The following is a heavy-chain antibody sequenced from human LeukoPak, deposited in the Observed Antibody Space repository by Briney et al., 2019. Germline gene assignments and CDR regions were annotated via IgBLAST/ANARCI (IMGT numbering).Heavy chain of an antibody. J-gene: IGHJ4*02. CDR2: ISGSGSST. D-gene: IGHD2-15*01. Sequence: GGSLRLSCAASGFTFSSYAMNWVRQAPGKGLEWVSGISGSGSSTYYADSVKGRFTISRDNSKNTLYLQMNSLRAEDTAVYYCAKDLFPEYCNSVSCYSNFDYWGQGTLVTVSS. CDR3: AKDLFPEYCNSVSCYSNFDY. V-gene: IGHV3-23*01. CDR1: GFTFSSYA.